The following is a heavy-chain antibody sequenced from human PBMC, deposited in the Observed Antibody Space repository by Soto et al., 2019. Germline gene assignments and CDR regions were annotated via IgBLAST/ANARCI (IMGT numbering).Heavy chain of an antibody. D-gene: IGHD2-15*01. V-gene: IGHV3-30*03. Sequence: QVQLVEAGGGAVQPGRSLRLACAASGVTFSNNGIHWVRQAPGKGLEGVAVISSDGINKYYADSVKGRSTISRDNSKNTLFLQMNSLKVEDTAVYYCAMDLYGGSSRFDYWGQGTLVTVSS. CDR3: AMDLYGGSSRFDY. CDR2: ISSDGINK. J-gene: IGHJ4*02. CDR1: GVTFSNNG.